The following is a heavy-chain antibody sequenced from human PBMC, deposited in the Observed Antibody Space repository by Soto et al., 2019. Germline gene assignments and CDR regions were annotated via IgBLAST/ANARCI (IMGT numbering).Heavy chain of an antibody. CDR2: ISAYNGNT. Sequence: GASVKVSCKASGYTFTSYGISWVRQAPGQGLERMGWISAYNGNTNYAQKLQGRVTMTTDTSTSTAYMELRSLRSEDTAVYYCTSGHCSGGSCYPDYYYYYGMDVWGQGTTVTVS. D-gene: IGHD2-15*01. CDR3: TSGHCSGGSCYPDYYYYYGMDV. CDR1: GYTFTSYG. V-gene: IGHV1-18*01. J-gene: IGHJ6*02.